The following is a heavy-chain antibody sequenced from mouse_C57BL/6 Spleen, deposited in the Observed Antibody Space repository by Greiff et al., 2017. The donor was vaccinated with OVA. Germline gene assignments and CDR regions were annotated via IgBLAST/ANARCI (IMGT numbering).Heavy chain of an antibody. Sequence: QVQLQQPGAELVKPGASVKLSCKASGYTFTSYWMQWVKQRPGQGLEWIGEIDPSDIYTNYNQKFKGKATLTVDTSSSTAYMQLSSLTSEDSAVYYCARSRGSSDFDYWGQGTTLTVSS. J-gene: IGHJ2*01. CDR3: ARSRGSSDFDY. CDR2: IDPSDIYT. V-gene: IGHV1-50*01. D-gene: IGHD1-1*01. CDR1: GYTFTSYW.